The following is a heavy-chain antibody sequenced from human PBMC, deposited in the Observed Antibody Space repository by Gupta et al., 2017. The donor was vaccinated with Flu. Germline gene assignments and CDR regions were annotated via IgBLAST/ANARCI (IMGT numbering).Heavy chain of an antibody. J-gene: IGHJ3*02. CDR3: TTDLSGGYSYDI. V-gene: IGHV3-15*01. D-gene: IGHD2-15*01. Sequence: EVQLVESGGDSVKPGGSLRLSCAASGFSFTYAWMTWVRQAPGKGLEWVGRIRSNTDGGTTDYATPGKGRFTISRDDLKDMLYLQMNGLKTQDTAVYYCTTDLSGGYSYDIWGPGTRVTVS. CDR2: IRSNTDGGTT. CDR1: GFSFTYAW.